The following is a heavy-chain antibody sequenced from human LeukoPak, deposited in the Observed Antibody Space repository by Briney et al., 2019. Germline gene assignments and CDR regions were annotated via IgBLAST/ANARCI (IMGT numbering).Heavy chain of an antibody. CDR1: GYTFTGYY. Sequence: ASVKVFCKASGYTFTGYYMHWVRQVPGQGLEWMGWINPNSGGTNYAQKFQGRVTMTRDTSISTAYMELSRLRSDDTAVYYCAREGYSYGYRDYFDYWGQGTLVTVSS. V-gene: IGHV1-2*02. J-gene: IGHJ4*02. CDR2: INPNSGGT. CDR3: AREGYSYGYRDYFDY. D-gene: IGHD5-18*01.